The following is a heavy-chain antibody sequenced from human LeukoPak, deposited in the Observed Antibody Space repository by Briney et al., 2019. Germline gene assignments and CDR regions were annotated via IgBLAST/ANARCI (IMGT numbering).Heavy chain of an antibody. Sequence: GGSLTLSCAGSGFTFSRYAMSWVRQAPGKGLEWVGRIKSKSDGGTTDNAAPVKGRFTISKDDSKNTLYLQMNSLKTEDTGIYYCTTGTLTSDYWGQGTLVTVSS. J-gene: IGHJ4*02. D-gene: IGHD4-17*01. V-gene: IGHV3-15*01. CDR1: GFTFSRYA. CDR3: TTGTLTSDY. CDR2: IKSKSDGGTT.